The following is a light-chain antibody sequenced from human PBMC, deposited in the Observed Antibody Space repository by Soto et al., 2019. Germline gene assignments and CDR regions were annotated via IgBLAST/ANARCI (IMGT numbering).Light chain of an antibody. CDR2: GNG. CDR1: RSNIGAGYD. J-gene: IGLJ2*01. CDR3: QSYDSTLSGVI. Sequence: QAVVTQPPSVSGAPGQRVTISCTGSRSNIGAGYDVHWYQHLPGRAPKPLVSGNGDRPSGVPDRFSVSKSGPSASLAITGLQADDEAEYYCQSYDSTLSGVIFGGGTKLTVL. V-gene: IGLV1-40*01.